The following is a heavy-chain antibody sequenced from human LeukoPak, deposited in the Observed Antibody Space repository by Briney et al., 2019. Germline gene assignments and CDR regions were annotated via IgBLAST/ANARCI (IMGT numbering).Heavy chain of an antibody. V-gene: IGHV4-38-2*02. Sequence: PSETLSLTCTVSGYSISSGYYWGWIRQPPGKGLEWIGSIYHSGSTYYNPSLKSRVTISVDTSKNQFSLKLSSVTAADTAVYYCARRDPGSGSYYNDADWYYFDYWGQGTLVTVSS. J-gene: IGHJ4*02. CDR2: IYHSGST. D-gene: IGHD3-10*01. CDR1: GYSISSGYY. CDR3: ARRDPGSGSYYNDADWYYFDY.